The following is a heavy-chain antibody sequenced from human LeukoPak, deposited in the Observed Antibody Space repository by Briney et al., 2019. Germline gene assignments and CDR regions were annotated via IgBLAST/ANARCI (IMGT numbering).Heavy chain of an antibody. CDR3: ARIEYSSSIDY. J-gene: IGHJ4*02. CDR2: INPSGGST. D-gene: IGHD6-6*01. V-gene: IGHV1-46*01. Sequence: ASVKVSCKAFGYTFTSNYMHWVRQAPGQGLEWMGIINPSGGSTIYAQKFQGRVTMTRDMSTSTVYMELSSLRSEDTAVYYCARIEYSSSIDYWGQGTLVTVSS. CDR1: GYTFTSNY.